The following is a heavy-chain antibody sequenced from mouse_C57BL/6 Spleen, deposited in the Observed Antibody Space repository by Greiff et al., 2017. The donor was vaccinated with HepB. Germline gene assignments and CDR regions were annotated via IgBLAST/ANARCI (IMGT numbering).Heavy chain of an antibody. CDR1: GYTFTSYW. CDR3: ARSITTVVALYYFDY. CDR2: IHPNSGST. D-gene: IGHD1-1*01. J-gene: IGHJ2*01. V-gene: IGHV1-64*01. Sequence: QVQLQQPGAELVKPGASVKLSCKASGYTFTSYWMHWVKQRPGQGLEWIGMIHPNSGSTNYNEKFKSKATLTVDKSSSTAYMQLSSLTSEDSAVYYGARSITTVVALYYFDYWGQGTTLTVSS.